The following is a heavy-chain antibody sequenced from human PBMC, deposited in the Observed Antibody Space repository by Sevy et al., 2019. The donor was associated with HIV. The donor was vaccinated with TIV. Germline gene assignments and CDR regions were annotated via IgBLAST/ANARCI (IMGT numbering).Heavy chain of an antibody. D-gene: IGHD2-2*01. CDR2: FDPEDGET. CDR3: ATGFLLYCSSTSCYSAFDI. J-gene: IGHJ3*02. CDR1: GYTLTELS. Sequence: ASVKVSCKVSGYTLTELSMHWVRQAPGKGLEWMGGFDPEDGETIYAQKFQVRVTMTEDTSTDTAYMELSSLRSEDTAVYYCATGFLLYCSSTSCYSAFDIWGQGTMVTVSS. V-gene: IGHV1-24*01.